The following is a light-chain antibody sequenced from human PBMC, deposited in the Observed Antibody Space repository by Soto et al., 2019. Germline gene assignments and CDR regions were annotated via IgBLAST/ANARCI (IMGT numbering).Light chain of an antibody. CDR3: QQYTDRPPT. Sequence: DIMMTQSPATLSVSPGERATLSCRASQSISDNLAWFQQKPGQPPRLLMYRASTRATGIPARFSGSGSGTEFTLTISSLQSEDFAVYYCQQYTDRPPTFGQGTKVELK. CDR2: RAS. CDR1: QSISDN. J-gene: IGKJ1*01. V-gene: IGKV3-15*01.